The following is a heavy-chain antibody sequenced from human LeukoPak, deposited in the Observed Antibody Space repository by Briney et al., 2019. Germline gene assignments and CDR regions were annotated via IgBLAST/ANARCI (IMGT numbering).Heavy chain of an antibody. D-gene: IGHD3-22*01. J-gene: IGHJ4*02. CDR1: GFTFSSYA. CDR3: AKSNYYDSSGYYYVTPYFDY. Sequence: SGGSLRLSCAASGFTFSSYAMSWVRQAPGKGLEWVSAISGSGGSTYYADSVKGRFTISRDNSKNTLYLQMNSLRAEDTAVYYCAKSNYYDSSGYYYVTPYFDYWGQGTLVTVSS. CDR2: ISGSGGST. V-gene: IGHV3-23*01.